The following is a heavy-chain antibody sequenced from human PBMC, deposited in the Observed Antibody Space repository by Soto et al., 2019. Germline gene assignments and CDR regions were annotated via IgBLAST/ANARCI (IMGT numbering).Heavy chain of an antibody. Sequence: SETLSLTCAVYGGSFSGYYWSWIRQPPGKGLEWIGENNHSGSTNYNPSLKSRVTISVDKSKNQFSLKLSSVTAAATAEYYCARSGYDSNWFDPWGQGTLVTVSS. CDR3: ARSGYDSNWFDP. D-gene: IGHD5-12*01. J-gene: IGHJ5*02. V-gene: IGHV4-34*01. CDR2: NNHSGST. CDR1: GGSFSGYY.